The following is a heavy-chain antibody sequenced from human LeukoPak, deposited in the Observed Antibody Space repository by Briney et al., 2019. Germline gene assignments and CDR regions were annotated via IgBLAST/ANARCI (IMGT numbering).Heavy chain of an antibody. J-gene: IGHJ4*02. CDR1: GASVSSGSYY. Sequence: SETLSLTCTVSGASVSSGSYYWSWIRQPPGKGLEWIGYIYYIGSTNYNPSLRSRLTMSVDTSKNQFSLRLSSVIAADTAVYYCARYYDSTGSFDYWGQGTLVTVSS. D-gene: IGHD3-22*01. CDR3: ARYYDSTGSFDY. V-gene: IGHV4-61*01. CDR2: IYYIGST.